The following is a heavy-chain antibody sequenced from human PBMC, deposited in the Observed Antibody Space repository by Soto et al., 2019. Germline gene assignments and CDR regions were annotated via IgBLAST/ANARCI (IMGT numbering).Heavy chain of an antibody. J-gene: IGHJ5*02. CDR1: GYTFTSYG. CDR2: ISAYNGNT. CDR3: ARDLIGYCSGGSCGQFNWFDP. V-gene: IGHV1-18*01. D-gene: IGHD2-15*01. Sequence: QVQLVQSGGEVKKPGASEKVSCKASGYTFTSYGISWVRQAPGQGLEWMGWISAYNGNTNYAQKLQGRVTMTTDTSTSTAYMELRSLRSDDTAVYYCARDLIGYCSGGSCGQFNWFDPWGQGTLVTVSS.